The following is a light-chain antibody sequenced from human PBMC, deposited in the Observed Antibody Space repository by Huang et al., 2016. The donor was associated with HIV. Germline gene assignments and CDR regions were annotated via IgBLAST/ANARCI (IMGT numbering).Light chain of an antibody. CDR3: QQSYITPRT. Sequence: DIQMTQSPSSLSASVGDSVTITCRASHTISNFLNWYQQKPGQAPQVLIAAASSSQSGVPSRFSGSGSGTDFTLTITNLQPEDFATYYCQQSYITPRTFGQGTRLEI. CDR1: HTISNF. J-gene: IGKJ1*01. V-gene: IGKV1-39*01. CDR2: AAS.